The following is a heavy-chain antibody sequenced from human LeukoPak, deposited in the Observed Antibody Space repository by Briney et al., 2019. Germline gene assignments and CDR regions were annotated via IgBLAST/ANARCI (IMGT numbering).Heavy chain of an antibody. V-gene: IGHV1-18*01. J-gene: IGHJ6*03. Sequence: ASVKVSCKASGYTFTSYGISWVRQAPGQGLEWMGWISAYNGNTNYAQKLQGRVTMTTDTSTSTAYMELRSLRSDDTAVYYCARCDYYDSSGYYYYYYMDVWGKGTTVTVSS. CDR1: GYTFTSYG. CDR3: ARCDYYDSSGYYYYYYMDV. CDR2: ISAYNGNT. D-gene: IGHD3-22*01.